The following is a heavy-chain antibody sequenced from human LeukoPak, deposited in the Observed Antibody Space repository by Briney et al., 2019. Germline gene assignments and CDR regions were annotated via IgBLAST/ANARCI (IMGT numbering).Heavy chain of an antibody. CDR2: INHSGST. CDR3: ARGRMATIRPFDY. V-gene: IGHV4-34*01. Sequence: SETLSLTCAVYGGSFSGYYWSWIRQPPGKGLEWIGEINHSGSTNYSPSLKSRVTVSADTSKNQFSLKLSSVTAADTAVYYCARGRMATIRPFDYWGQGTLVTVSS. D-gene: IGHD5-24*01. J-gene: IGHJ4*02. CDR1: GGSFSGYY.